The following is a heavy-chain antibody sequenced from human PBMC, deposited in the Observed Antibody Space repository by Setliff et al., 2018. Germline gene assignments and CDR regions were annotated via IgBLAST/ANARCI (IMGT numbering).Heavy chain of an antibody. CDR1: GGSISSISYY. J-gene: IGHJ4*02. CDR3: ASCRYQVPYDY. V-gene: IGHV4-39*01. D-gene: IGHD2-2*01. Sequence: KPSETLSLTCTVPGGSISSISYYWGWIRQPPGKGLEWIGTVYDSGTTYYNPSLKSRVTIFVDTSKNQFSLNLNSVTAADTGVYYCASCRYQVPYDYWGQGILVTSPQ. CDR2: VYDSGTT.